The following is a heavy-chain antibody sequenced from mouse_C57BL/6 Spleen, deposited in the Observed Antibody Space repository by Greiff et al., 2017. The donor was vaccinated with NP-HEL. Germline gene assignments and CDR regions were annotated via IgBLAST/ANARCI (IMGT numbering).Heavy chain of an antibody. CDR1: GFTFSSYA. CDR2: ISDGGSYT. J-gene: IGHJ3*01. Sequence: EVQVVESGGGLVKPGGSLKLSCAASGFTFSSYAMSWVRQTPEKRLEWVATISDGGSYTYYPDNVKGRFTISRDIAKNNLYLQMSHLKSEDTAMYYCARVYGSRGPWFAYWGQGTLVTVSA. D-gene: IGHD2-2*01. V-gene: IGHV5-4*01. CDR3: ARVYGSRGPWFAY.